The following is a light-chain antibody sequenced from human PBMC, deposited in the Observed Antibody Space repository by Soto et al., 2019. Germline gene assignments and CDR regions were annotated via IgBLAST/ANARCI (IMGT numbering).Light chain of an antibody. V-gene: IGKV3-15*01. Sequence: EIVMRQSPATLSVSPGDRATLSARVIQSVSSNLAWYQQKPGQAPRLLIYGASTRATGIPARFSGSGSGTEFTRTISRLQSEDCAVYYCQQYNNWPRTFGQGTKVEIK. CDR1: QSVSSN. J-gene: IGKJ1*01. CDR3: QQYNNWPRT. CDR2: GAS.